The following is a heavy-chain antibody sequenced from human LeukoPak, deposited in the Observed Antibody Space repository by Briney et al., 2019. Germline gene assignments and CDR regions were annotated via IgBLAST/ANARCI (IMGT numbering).Heavy chain of an antibody. V-gene: IGHV4-39*01. CDR3: AIHLNWFDP. Sequence: PSETLSLTCTVSGGSISSSSYYWGWIRQPPGKGLEWIGSIYYSGSTYYNPSLKSRVTISVDTSKNQFSLKPSSVTAADTAVYYCAIHLNWFDPWGQGTLVTVSS. CDR2: IYYSGST. CDR1: GGSISSSSYY. J-gene: IGHJ5*02.